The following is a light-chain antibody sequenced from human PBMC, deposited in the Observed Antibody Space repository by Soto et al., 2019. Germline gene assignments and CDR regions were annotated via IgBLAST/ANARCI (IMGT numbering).Light chain of an antibody. CDR2: AAS. V-gene: IGKV1-27*01. CDR3: QKYNSAPLT. J-gene: IGKJ4*01. Sequence: DIQMTQSPSSLSASLGDRVTITCRASPGIGVYLAWFQQKPGNVPKLLIDAASTLQSGVPTRFSGSGSGTDFTLTISSLQPEDVATYYCQKYNSAPLTFGGGTKVEIK. CDR1: PGIGVY.